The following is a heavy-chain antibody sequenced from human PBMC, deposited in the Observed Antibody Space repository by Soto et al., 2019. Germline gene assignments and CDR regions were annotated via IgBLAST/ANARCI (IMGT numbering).Heavy chain of an antibody. Sequence: QVQLVQSGAEVEKTGSSVKVSCKASGGTFSSYAFSWVRQAPRQGLEWMGGIIPMFRTPHYAQKFHGRVTITADESTTTVYMELTGQTSDDTAVYFCASMPSVILNTYGFVTPFDIWGQGTLVTVSS. CDR2: IIPMFRTP. V-gene: IGHV1-69*12. CDR1: GGTFSSYA. D-gene: IGHD2-2*01. J-gene: IGHJ3*02. CDR3: ASMPSVILNTYGFVTPFDI.